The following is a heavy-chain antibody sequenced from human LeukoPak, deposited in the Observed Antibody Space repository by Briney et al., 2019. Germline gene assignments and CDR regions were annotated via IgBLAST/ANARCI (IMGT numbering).Heavy chain of an antibody. CDR1: GFTFSSYG. CDR2: IWYDGSNK. J-gene: IGHJ3*02. CDR3: ARGIAAALGYCSGGSCYSGSSDAFDI. Sequence: GGSLRLSCAASGFTFSSYGMHWVRQAPGKGLEWVAVIWYDGSNKYYADSVKGRFTISRDNSKNTLYLQMNSLRAEDTAVYYCARGIAAALGYCSGGSCYSGSSDAFDIWGQGTMVTVSS. V-gene: IGHV3-33*01. D-gene: IGHD2-15*01.